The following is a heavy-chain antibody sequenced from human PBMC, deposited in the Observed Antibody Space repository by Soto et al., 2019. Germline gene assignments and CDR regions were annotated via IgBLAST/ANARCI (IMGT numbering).Heavy chain of an antibody. CDR2: IYPGDSDT. CDR3: ARHDDYGGHYYYYYGMDV. J-gene: IGHJ6*02. D-gene: IGHD4-17*01. CDR1: GYSFTSYW. Sequence: PGESLKISCKGSGYSFTSYWIGWVRQMPGKGLEWMGIIYPGDSDTRYSPSFQGQVTISADKSISTAYLQWSSLKASDTAMYYCARHDDYGGHYYYYYGMDVWGQGTTVTVSS. V-gene: IGHV5-51*01.